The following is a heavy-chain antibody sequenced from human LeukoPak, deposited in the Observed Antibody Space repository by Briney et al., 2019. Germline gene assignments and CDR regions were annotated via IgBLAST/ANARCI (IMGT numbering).Heavy chain of an antibody. J-gene: IGHJ4*02. CDR2: ISNDGDSE. CDR1: GFSFSLYG. D-gene: IGHD3-10*01. Sequence: GGSLRLSCAASGFSFSLYGMHWVRQAPGKGLEWVAVISNDGDSEYYSDSVRGRFTISRDNAKDTLYLQMDSLRRDDTAVYFCAKDGRGRTFFGDIEYWGQGTLVAVSS. CDR3: AKDGRGRTFFGDIEY. V-gene: IGHV3-30*18.